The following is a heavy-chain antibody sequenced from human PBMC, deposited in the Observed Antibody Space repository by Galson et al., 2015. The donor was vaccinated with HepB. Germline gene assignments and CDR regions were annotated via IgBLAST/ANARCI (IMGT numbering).Heavy chain of an antibody. CDR3: ARDPGIAAAGTRPNGYYYGMDV. Sequence: CAISGDSVSSNSAAWNWIRQSPSRGLEWLGRTYYRSKWYNDYAVSVKSRITINPDTSKNQFSLQLNSVTPEDTAVYYCARDPGIAAAGTRPNGYYYGMDVWGQGTTVTVSS. D-gene: IGHD6-13*01. V-gene: IGHV6-1*01. CDR2: TYYRSKWYN. J-gene: IGHJ6*02. CDR1: GDSVSSNSAA.